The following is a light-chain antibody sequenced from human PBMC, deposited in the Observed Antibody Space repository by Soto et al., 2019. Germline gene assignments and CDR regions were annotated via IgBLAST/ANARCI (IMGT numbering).Light chain of an antibody. Sequence: GDRVTITCRASQSISSWLAWYQQKPGKAPKLLIYDASSLESGVPSRFSGSGSGTEFTLTISSLQPDDFATYYCQQYNSYPLTVGGGTKGEIK. J-gene: IGKJ4*01. CDR1: QSISSW. V-gene: IGKV1-5*01. CDR2: DAS. CDR3: QQYNSYPLT.